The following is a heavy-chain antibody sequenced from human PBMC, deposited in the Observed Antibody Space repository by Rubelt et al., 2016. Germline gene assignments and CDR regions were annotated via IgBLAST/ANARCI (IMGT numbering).Heavy chain of an antibody. CDR2: VYYSGST. CDR1: GGSISSSSDY. J-gene: IGHJ4*02. Sequence: GAGLVKPSETLSLTCTVSGGSISSSSDYWGWISQPPGKGLERIGSVYYSGSTYYSPSLKSRVTISVDTSKNQFSLKLSSVSAADTAVFYCAGHPRDGNHFGFRTSWGQGTLVTVAS. CDR3: AGHPRDGNHFGFRTS. V-gene: IGHV4-39*01. D-gene: IGHD1-14*01.